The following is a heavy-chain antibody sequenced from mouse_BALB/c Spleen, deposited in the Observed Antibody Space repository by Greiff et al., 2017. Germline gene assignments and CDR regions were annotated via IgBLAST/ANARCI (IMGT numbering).Heavy chain of an antibody. V-gene: IGHV1-9*01. D-gene: IGHD2-14*01. Sequence: VKLQESGAELMKPGASVKISCKATGYTFSSYWIEWVKQRPGHGLEWIGEILPGSGSTNYNEKFKGKATFTADTSSNTAYMQLSSLTSEDTAVYFCARSGRYDFKGAMDYWGQGTTLTVSS. CDR3: ARSGRYDFKGAMDY. CDR2: ILPGSGST. J-gene: IGHJ2*01. CDR1: GYTFSSYW.